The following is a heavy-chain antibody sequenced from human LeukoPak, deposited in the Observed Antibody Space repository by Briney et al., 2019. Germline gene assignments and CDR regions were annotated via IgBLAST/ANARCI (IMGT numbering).Heavy chain of an antibody. D-gene: IGHD2-15*01. V-gene: IGHV3-30*04. Sequence: GSLRLSCAASGFTFSSYAMHWVRQAPGKGLEWVAVISYDGSNKYYADSVKGRFTISRDNSKNTLYLQMNSLRAEDTAVYYCARGYCSGGSCSPFDYWGQGTLVTVSS. J-gene: IGHJ4*02. CDR1: GFTFSSYA. CDR2: ISYDGSNK. CDR3: ARGYCSGGSCSPFDY.